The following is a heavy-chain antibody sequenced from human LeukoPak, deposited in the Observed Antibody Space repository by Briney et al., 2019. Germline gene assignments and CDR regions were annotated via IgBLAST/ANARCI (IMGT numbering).Heavy chain of an antibody. V-gene: IGHV1-8*03. CDR1: GYTFTSYD. CDR3: ARVRYSSGWDLPNWFDP. J-gene: IGHJ5*02. CDR2: MNPNSGNT. D-gene: IGHD6-19*01. Sequence: ASVKVSCKASGYTFTSYDINWVRQATGQGLEWMGWMNPNSGNTGYAQKFQGRVTITRNTSISTAYMELSSLRSEDTAVYYCARVRYSSGWDLPNWFDPWGQGTLVTVSS.